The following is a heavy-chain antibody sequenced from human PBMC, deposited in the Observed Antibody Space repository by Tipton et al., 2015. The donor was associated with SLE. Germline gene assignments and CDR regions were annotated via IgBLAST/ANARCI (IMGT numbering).Heavy chain of an antibody. J-gene: IGHJ6*03. CDR3: ARVLRFLEWSRGDYSFSYMDV. CDR2: ISYTETT. V-gene: IGHV4-59*08. Sequence: LRLSCTVSGGSISGYHWSWLRQPPGKGLEWIGYISYTETTKYNPSLESRVIISVDTSKNQFSLRLSSVTAADTAVYYCARVLRFLEWSRGDYSFSYMDVWGKGTTVTVSS. CDR1: GGSISGYH. D-gene: IGHD3-3*01.